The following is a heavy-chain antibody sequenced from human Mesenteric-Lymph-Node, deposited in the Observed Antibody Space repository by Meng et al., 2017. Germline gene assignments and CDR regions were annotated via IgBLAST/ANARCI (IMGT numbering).Heavy chain of an antibody. Sequence: GESLKISCAASGFTFDDYAMHWVRQAPGKGLVWVSRITPDGRSTSYADSVKGRFTISRDNAKNTLYLQMNSLRAEDTAVYYCVRDKDGYNYWGQGTLVTVSS. J-gene: IGHJ4*02. CDR3: VRDKDGYNY. D-gene: IGHD5-24*01. CDR1: GFTFDDYA. CDR2: ITPDGRST. V-gene: IGHV3-74*01.